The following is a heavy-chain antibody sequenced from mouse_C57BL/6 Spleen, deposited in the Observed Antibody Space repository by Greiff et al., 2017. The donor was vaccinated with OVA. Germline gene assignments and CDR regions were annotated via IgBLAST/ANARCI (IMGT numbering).Heavy chain of an antibody. D-gene: IGHD2-5*01. CDR3: SSRTYYSNWYFDV. CDR1: GYSITSGYY. J-gene: IGHJ1*03. Sequence: EVQLQESGPGLVKPSQSLSLTCSVTGYSITSGYYWNWIRQFPGNKLEWMGYISYDGSTNYNPSLKNRISITRDTSKNQFFLKLNSVTTEDTATYYCSSRTYYSNWYFDVWGTGTTVTVSS. V-gene: IGHV3-6*01. CDR2: ISYDGST.